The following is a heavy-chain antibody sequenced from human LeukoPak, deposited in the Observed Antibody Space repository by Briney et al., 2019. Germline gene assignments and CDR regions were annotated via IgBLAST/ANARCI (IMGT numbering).Heavy chain of an antibody. CDR1: GYTFTNYG. CDR3: ARREYDSSGYYTLHDY. V-gene: IGHV1-18*01. J-gene: IGHJ4*02. D-gene: IGHD3-22*01. CDR2: ISVYNGNT. Sequence: ASVKVSCKASGYTFTNYGISWVRQAPGQGLEWMGWISVYNGNTNYAQKLQGRVTMTTDTFTSTAYMELRSLRSDDTAVYYCARREYDSSGYYTLHDYWGQGTLVTVSS.